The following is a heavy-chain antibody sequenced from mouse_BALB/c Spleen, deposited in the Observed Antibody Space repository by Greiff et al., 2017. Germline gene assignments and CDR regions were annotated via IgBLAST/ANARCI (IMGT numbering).Heavy chain of an antibody. CDR1: GFTFSSYG. CDR2: INSNGGST. V-gene: IGHV5-6-3*01. J-gene: IGHJ4*01. D-gene: IGHD1-1*02. Sequence: DVKLVESGGGLVQPGGSLKLSCAASGFTFSSYGMSWVRQTPDKRLELVATINSNGGSTYYPDSVKGRFTISRDNAKNTLYLQMSSLKSEDTAMYYCARDLDYAYAMDYWGQGTSVTVSS. CDR3: ARDLDYAYAMDY.